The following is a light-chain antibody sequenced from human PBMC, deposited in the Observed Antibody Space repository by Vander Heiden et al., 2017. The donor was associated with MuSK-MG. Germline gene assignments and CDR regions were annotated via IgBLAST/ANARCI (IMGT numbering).Light chain of an antibody. CDR3: QLDDRIPRT. CDR2: ATS. V-gene: IGKV1-NL1*01. CDR1: QGISTS. J-gene: IGKJ1*01. Sequence: DIQMTQSPSSLSASVRDRVTITCRASQGISTSLAWFQQKPGKAPKLLVYATSRLESAVPSRFSGSGSGTDYSLRIIGLQPEDFATYYCQLDDRIPRTFGQGTKVEIK.